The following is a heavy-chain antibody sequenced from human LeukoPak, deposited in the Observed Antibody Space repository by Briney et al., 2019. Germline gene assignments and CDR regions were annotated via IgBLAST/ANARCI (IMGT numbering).Heavy chain of an antibody. CDR1: GGSFSGYY. D-gene: IGHD6-19*01. CDR3: AREKGSYGMDV. J-gene: IGHJ6*02. V-gene: IGHV4-34*01. Sequence: PSETLSLTCAVYGGSFSGYYWSWIRQPPGKGLEWIGEINHSGSTNYNPSLKSRVTISVDTSKNQFSLKLSSVTAADTAVYYCAREKGSYGMDVWGQGTTVTVSS. CDR2: INHSGST.